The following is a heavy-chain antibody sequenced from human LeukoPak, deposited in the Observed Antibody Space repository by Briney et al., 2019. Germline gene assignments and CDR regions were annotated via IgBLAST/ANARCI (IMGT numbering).Heavy chain of an antibody. CDR1: GYTFTGYY. J-gene: IGHJ4*02. D-gene: IGHD6-13*01. Sequence: ASVKVSCKASGYTFTGYYMHWVRQAPGQGLEWMGWINPNSGGTNYAQKFQGRVTMTRDTSISTAYMELSRLRSDDTAVYYCARAVYSSSWYDNYWGQGTLVTVSS. CDR3: ARAVYSSSWYDNY. CDR2: INPNSGGT. V-gene: IGHV1-2*02.